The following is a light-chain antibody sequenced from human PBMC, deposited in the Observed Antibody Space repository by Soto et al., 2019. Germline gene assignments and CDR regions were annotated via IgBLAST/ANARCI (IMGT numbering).Light chain of an antibody. Sequence: EIVMTQSPATLSVSPGERATLSCRARQSVSTRLAWYQQKPGQAPRLLIYGASTRATGIPARFSGSGSGTEFTLTIISLQSEDFAVYHCQQYNSWPPEYTFGQGIKLEIK. CDR3: QQYNSWPPEYT. J-gene: IGKJ2*01. CDR2: GAS. CDR1: QSVSTR. V-gene: IGKV3D-15*01.